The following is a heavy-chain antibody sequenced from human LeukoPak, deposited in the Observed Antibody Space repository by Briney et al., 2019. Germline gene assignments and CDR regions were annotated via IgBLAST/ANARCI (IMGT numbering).Heavy chain of an antibody. V-gene: IGHV3-21*01. Sequence: GGSLRLSCAASGFTLSSYSMNWVLQAPGKGLEWVSSISSSSSYIYYADSVKGRFTISRDNAKNSLYLQMNSLRAEDTAVYYCARALYGTDDAFDIWGQGTMVTVSS. CDR3: ARALYGTDDAFDI. D-gene: IGHD4-17*01. J-gene: IGHJ3*02. CDR2: ISSSSSYI. CDR1: GFTLSSYS.